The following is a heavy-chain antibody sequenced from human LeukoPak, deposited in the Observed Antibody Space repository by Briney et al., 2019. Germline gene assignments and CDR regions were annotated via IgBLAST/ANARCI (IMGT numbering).Heavy chain of an antibody. J-gene: IGHJ4*02. CDR3: ARVNGPWMQLWLRGGGYFDY. Sequence: PGGSLRLSCAASGFTFSSYWMSWVRQAPGKGLEWVANIKQDGSEKYYVDSVKGRFTISRDNAKNSLYLQMNSLRAEDTAVYYCARVNGPWMQLWLRGGGYFDYWGQGTLVTVSS. CDR2: IKQDGSEK. D-gene: IGHD5-18*01. CDR1: GFTFSSYW. V-gene: IGHV3-7*03.